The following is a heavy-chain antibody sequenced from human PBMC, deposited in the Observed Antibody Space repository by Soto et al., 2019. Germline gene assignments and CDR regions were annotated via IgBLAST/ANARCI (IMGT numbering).Heavy chain of an antibody. CDR2: INHSGST. D-gene: IGHD5-18*01. J-gene: IGHJ6*02. CDR1: GGSFSGYY. CDR3: ARGGMRYSYGLYYYYYYGMDV. Sequence: LSLTCAVYGGSFSGYYWSWIRQPPGKGLEWIGEINHSGSTNYNPSLKSRVTISVDTSKNQFSLKLSSVTAADTAVYYCARGGMRYSYGLYYYYYYGMDVWGQGTTVTVSS. V-gene: IGHV4-34*01.